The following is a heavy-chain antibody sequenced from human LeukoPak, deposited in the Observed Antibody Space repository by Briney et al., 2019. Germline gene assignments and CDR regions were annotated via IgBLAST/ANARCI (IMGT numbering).Heavy chain of an antibody. CDR2: IIPILGIA. CDR1: GGTFSSYA. J-gene: IGHJ5*02. V-gene: IGHV1-69*04. Sequence: ASVKVSCKASGGTFSSYAISWVRQAPGQGLEWMGRIIPILGIANYAQKFQGRVTITAGKSTSTAYMELSSLRSEDTAVYYCASGGDWFDPWGQGTLVTVSS. CDR3: ASGGDWFDP.